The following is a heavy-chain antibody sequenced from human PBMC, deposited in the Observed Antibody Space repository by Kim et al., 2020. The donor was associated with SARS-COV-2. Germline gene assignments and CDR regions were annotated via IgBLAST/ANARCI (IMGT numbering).Heavy chain of an antibody. CDR2: ST. V-gene: IGHV3-53*01. J-gene: IGHJ3*02. Sequence: STYYADSVKGRFTISRDNSKNTLYLQMNSLRAEDTAVYYCARGPDDAFDIWGQGTMVTVSS. CDR3: ARGPDDAFDI.